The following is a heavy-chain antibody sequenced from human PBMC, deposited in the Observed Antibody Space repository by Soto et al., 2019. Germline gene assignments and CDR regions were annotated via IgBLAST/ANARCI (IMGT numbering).Heavy chain of an antibody. CDR3: AKAGYGSGSYYKGNWFDP. V-gene: IGHV3-23*01. D-gene: IGHD3-10*01. CDR1: GFTFSSYA. J-gene: IGHJ5*02. CDR2: ISGSGGST. Sequence: GSLRLSCAASGFTFSSYAMSWVRQAPGKGLEWVSAISGSGGSTYYADSVKGRFTISRDNSKNTLYLQMNSLRAEDTAVYYCAKAGYGSGSYYKGNWFDPWGQGTLVTVSS.